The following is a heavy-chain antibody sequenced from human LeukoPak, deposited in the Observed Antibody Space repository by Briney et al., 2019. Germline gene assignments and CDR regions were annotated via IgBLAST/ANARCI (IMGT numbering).Heavy chain of an antibody. CDR2: INPNSGGT. V-gene: IGHV1-2*02. J-gene: IGHJ4*02. CDR3: ARDGGVTYYYGSGSHSDY. CDR1: GYTFTGYY. Sequence: ASVKVSRKASGYTFTGYYMHWVRQAPGQGLEWMGWINPNSGGTNYAQKFQGRVTMTRDTSISTAYMELSRLRSDDTAVYYCARDGGVTYYYGSGSHSDYWGQGTLVTVSS. D-gene: IGHD3-10*01.